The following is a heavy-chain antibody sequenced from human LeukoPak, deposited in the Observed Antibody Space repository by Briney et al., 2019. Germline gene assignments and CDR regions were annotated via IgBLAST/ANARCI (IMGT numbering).Heavy chain of an antibody. V-gene: IGHV3-74*01. CDR2: INSDGSST. J-gene: IGHJ5*02. D-gene: IGHD1-26*01. CDR1: GFTFSSYW. CDR3: ARSLVVGATYPYH. Sequence: GGSLRLSCAASGFTFSSYWMHWVRQAPGKGLVWVSRINSDGSSTSYADSVKGRFTISRDNAKNSLYLQLNSLRAGDTAVYYCARSLVVGATYPYHWGQGTLVTVSS.